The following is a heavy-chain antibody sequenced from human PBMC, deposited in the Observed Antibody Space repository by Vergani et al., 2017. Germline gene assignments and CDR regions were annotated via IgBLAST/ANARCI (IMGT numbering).Heavy chain of an antibody. CDR2: IIPIFGTA. CDR1: GYTFTSYY. CDR3: ARARITVVSAWYFDL. J-gene: IGHJ2*01. D-gene: IGHD3-10*01. V-gene: IGHV1-69*01. Sequence: QVQLVQSGAEVKKPGASVKVSCKASGYTFTSYYMHWVRQAPGQGLEWMGGIIPIFGTANYAQKFQGRVTITADESTSTAYMELSSLRSEDTAVYYCARARITVVSAWYFDLWGRGTLVTVSS.